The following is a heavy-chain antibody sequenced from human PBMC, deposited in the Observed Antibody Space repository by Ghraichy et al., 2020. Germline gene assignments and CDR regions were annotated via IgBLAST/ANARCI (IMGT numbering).Heavy chain of an antibody. J-gene: IGHJ4*02. Sequence: GGSLRLSCVASEFIFSSYNMSWVRQAPGKGLEWVASISSSGNYVSYTDSVQGRFTISRDSAKTSNSLYLRMNSLRVEDTALYYCASVDMAGTMPAFWGQGTLVTVSS. CDR1: EFIFSSYN. CDR3: ASVDMAGTMPAF. CDR2: ISSSGNYV. D-gene: IGHD1-7*01. V-gene: IGHV3-21*01.